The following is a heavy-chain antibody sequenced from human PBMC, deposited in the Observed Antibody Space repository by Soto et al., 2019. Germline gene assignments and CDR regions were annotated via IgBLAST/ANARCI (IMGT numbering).Heavy chain of an antibody. CDR3: ARPTEIVVVVAATLDV. CDR2: ISYDGSNK. Sequence: GGSLRLSCAASGFTFSSYAMHWVRQAPGKGLEWVAVISYDGSNKYYADSVKGRFTISRDNSKNTLYLQMNSLRAEDTAVYYCARPTEIVVVVAATLDVWGQGTTVTVSS. D-gene: IGHD2-15*01. V-gene: IGHV3-30-3*01. CDR1: GFTFSSYA. J-gene: IGHJ6*02.